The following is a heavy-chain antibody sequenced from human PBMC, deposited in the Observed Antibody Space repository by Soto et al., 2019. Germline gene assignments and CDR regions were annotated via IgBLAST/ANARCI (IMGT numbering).Heavy chain of an antibody. CDR1: GGSISSGDYS. J-gene: IGHJ5*02. Sequence: NTSDTLSLTCTVSGGSISSGDYSWSWVRQSPGKGLEWIGHIYNSGITYYNPSLKSRVVISIDTSRNQFSLRLNSLTAADRAVYFCARGVTVFGLVSRFWFDPWGQGTVVTVSS. CDR3: ARGVTVFGLVSRFWFDP. D-gene: IGHD3-9*01. CDR2: IYNSGIT. V-gene: IGHV4-30-4*02.